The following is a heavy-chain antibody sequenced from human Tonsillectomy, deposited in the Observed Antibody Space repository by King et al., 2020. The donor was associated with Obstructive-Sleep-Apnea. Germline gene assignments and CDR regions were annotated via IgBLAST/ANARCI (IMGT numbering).Heavy chain of an antibody. D-gene: IGHD1-26*01. CDR3: ARHNFGRLVLGASAFDL. CDR1: GGSITSYY. CDR2: IHKSVNT. Sequence: QVQLQESGPGLVKPSETLSLTCSVSGGSITSYYWSWIRQPPGKGLEWIGYIHKSVNTNYNPSLKSRVTISVDTSKNQFSLKLTSVTAADTAVYYCARHNFGRLVLGASAFDLWGQGTMVTVSS. J-gene: IGHJ3*01. V-gene: IGHV4-59*08.